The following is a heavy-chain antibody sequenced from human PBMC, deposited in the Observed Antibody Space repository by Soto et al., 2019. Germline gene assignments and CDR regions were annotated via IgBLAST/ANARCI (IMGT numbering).Heavy chain of an antibody. CDR3: ASLKGDGTRGGY. CDR2: INHSGST. J-gene: IGHJ4*02. D-gene: IGHD1-1*01. Sequence: QVQLQQWGAGLLKPSETLSLTCAVYGGSFSGYYWSWIRQPPGKGLEWIGEINHSGSTNYNPSLKSRVTISVDTSKNQFSLKLSSVTAADTAVYYCASLKGDGTRGGYWGQGTLVTVSS. CDR1: GGSFSGYY. V-gene: IGHV4-34*01.